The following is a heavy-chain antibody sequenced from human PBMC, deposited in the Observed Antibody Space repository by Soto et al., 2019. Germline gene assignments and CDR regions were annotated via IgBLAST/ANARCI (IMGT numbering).Heavy chain of an antibody. V-gene: IGHV1-18*01. CDR1: GYTFTSYG. Sequence: ASVKVSCKASGYTFTSYGISWVRQAPGQGLEWMGWISAYNGNTNYAQKLQGRVTMTTDTSTSTAYMELRSLRSDDTAVYYCARVTTVVTPEDNYYYGMDVWGHGTTATVSS. CDR3: ARVTTVVTPEDNYYYGMDV. J-gene: IGHJ6*02. D-gene: IGHD4-17*01. CDR2: ISAYNGNT.